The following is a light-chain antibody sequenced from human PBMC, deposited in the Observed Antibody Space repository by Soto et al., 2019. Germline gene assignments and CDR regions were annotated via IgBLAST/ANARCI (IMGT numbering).Light chain of an antibody. CDR2: DVS. V-gene: IGLV2-14*01. CDR1: SSDVGGYNY. CDR3: SSYTSSSTHVV. J-gene: IGLJ2*01. Sequence: QSALTQPASVSGSPGQSITISCTGTSSDVGGYNYVSWYQQHPGQAPKLMIYDVSNRPSGVSNRFSGSKSGNTASLTISGLQAEDEADYSCSSYTSSSTHVVFGGGTKLTVL.